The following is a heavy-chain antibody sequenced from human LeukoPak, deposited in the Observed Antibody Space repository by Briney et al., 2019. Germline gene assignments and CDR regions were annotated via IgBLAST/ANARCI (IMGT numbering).Heavy chain of an antibody. CDR2: INPNSGGT. Sequence: ASVKVSCKASGYTFTGYYMHWVRQAPGQGLEWMGWINPNSGGTNYAQKFQGRVTMTRDTSISTAYMELSRLRSDDTAVYYCARLWFGELFPSDAFDIWGQGTMVTVSS. CDR1: GYTFTGYY. CDR3: ARLWFGELFPSDAFDI. J-gene: IGHJ3*02. V-gene: IGHV1-2*02. D-gene: IGHD3-10*01.